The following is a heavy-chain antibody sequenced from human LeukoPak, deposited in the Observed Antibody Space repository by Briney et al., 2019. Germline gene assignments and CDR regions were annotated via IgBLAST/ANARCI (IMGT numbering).Heavy chain of an antibody. CDR2: INPNSGGT. CDR3: ARGAWDTAMALDY. V-gene: IGHV1-2*02. J-gene: IGHJ4*02. D-gene: IGHD5-18*01. CDR1: GYTFTNYY. Sequence: ASVKVSCKASGYTFTNYYIHWVRQAPGQGLEWMGWINPNSGGTNYGRVTMTRDTSISTAYMELSRLRSDDTAVYYCARGAWDTAMALDYWGQGTLVTVSS.